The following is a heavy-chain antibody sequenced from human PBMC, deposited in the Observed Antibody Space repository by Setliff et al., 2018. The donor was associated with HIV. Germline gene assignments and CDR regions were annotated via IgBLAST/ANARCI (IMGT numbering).Heavy chain of an antibody. Sequence: ETLSLTCAVSGGSISSSNWWSWVRQPPGKGLEWIGEIFHSENTNYNPSLKSRVTISVDKSKNQFSLKVTSVTAADTAVYYCASGDNFWSGSYYWGQGTLVTVSS. CDR2: IFHSENT. J-gene: IGHJ4*02. D-gene: IGHD3-3*01. CDR3: ASGDNFWSGSYY. CDR1: GGSISSSNW. V-gene: IGHV4-4*02.